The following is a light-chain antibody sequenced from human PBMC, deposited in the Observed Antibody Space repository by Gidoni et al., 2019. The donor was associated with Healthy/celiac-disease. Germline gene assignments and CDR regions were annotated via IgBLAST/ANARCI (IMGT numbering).Light chain of an antibody. J-gene: IGLJ2*01. V-gene: IGLV3-27*01. CDR3: YSAADNNLGV. CDR1: VLAKKY. Sequence: SYELTQPSSVSVSPGQTARITCSGDVLAKKYARWFQQKPGQAPVLVSYKDSERPSGTPERCSGSSSGTTVTGTISGAQVEDEADYYCYSAADNNLGVFGGGTKLTVL. CDR2: KDS.